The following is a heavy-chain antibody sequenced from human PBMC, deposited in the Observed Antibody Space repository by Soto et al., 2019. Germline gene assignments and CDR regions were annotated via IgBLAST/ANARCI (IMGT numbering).Heavy chain of an antibody. CDR2: IIPILGIA. V-gene: IGHV1-69*04. D-gene: IGHD6-19*01. Sequence: SVKVSCKASGGTFSSYTISWVRQAPGQGLEWMGRIIPILGIANYAQKFQGRVTITADKSTSTAYMELSSLRSEDTAVYYCARDLGSGRPRNYYKYMDVRGKGTTGTVSS. CDR3: ARDLGSGRPRNYYKYMDV. CDR1: GGTFSSYT. J-gene: IGHJ6*03.